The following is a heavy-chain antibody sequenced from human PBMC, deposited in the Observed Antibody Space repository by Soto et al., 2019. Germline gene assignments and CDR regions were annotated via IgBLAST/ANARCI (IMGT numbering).Heavy chain of an antibody. D-gene: IGHD6-13*01. CDR3: ARDLIPIQQLVGNWFDP. Sequence: GASVKVSCKASGYTFTSYYMHWVRQAPGQGLEWMGIINPSGGSTSYAQKFQGRVTMTRDTSTSTVYMELSSLRSEDTAVYYCARDLIPIQQLVGNWFDPWGQGTLVTVSS. J-gene: IGHJ5*02. V-gene: IGHV1-46*01. CDR1: GYTFTSYY. CDR2: INPSGGST.